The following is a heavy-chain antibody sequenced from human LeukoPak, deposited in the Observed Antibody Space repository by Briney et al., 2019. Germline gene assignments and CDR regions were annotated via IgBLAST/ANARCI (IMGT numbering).Heavy chain of an antibody. Sequence: GGSLRLSCAASGFTFSSYGMHWVRQAPGKGLEWVAVIWYDGSNKYYADSVKGRFTISRGNSKNTLYLQMNSLRAEDTAVYYCAKDVGATEDYWGQGTLVTVSS. CDR3: AKDVGATEDY. CDR1: GFTFSSYG. V-gene: IGHV3-33*06. CDR2: IWYDGSNK. J-gene: IGHJ4*02. D-gene: IGHD1-26*01.